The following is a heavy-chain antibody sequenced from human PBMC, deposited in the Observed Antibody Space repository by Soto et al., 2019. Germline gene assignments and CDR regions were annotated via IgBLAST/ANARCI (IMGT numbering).Heavy chain of an antibody. CDR3: VRAGHVFDVHYYGMDL. J-gene: IGHJ6*02. CDR1: GFTFNDYS. D-gene: IGHD3-10*01. CDR2: ISSSGTYI. Sequence: GGSLRLSCEASGFTFNDYSMDWVRQAPEKGLEWVSSISSSGTYIYYADSVKGRFAISRDNANNVTYLQMDTLRAEDTAVYYCVRAGHVFDVHYYGMDLWGQGTTVTVS. V-gene: IGHV3-21*01.